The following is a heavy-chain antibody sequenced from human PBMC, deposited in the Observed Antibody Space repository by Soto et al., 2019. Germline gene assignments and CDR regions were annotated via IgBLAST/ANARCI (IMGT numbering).Heavy chain of an antibody. CDR3: ARRGPGTYFDY. D-gene: IGHD6-13*01. V-gene: IGHV3-23*01. CDR2: ISGSGGST. CDR1: GFTFSSYA. Sequence: EVQLLESGGGLVQPGGSLRLSCAASGFTFSSYAMRWVRQAPGKGLEWVSAISGSGGSTYYADSVTGRFTISRDNSKNTLYLQMNRLRAEDTAVYYCARRGPGTYFDYWGQGTLVTVSS. J-gene: IGHJ4*02.